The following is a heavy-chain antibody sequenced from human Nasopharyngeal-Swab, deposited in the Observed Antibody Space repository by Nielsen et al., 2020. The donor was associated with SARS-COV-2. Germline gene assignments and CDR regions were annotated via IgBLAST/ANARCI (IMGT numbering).Heavy chain of an antibody. Sequence: WIRQPQGKGLEWIGEINHSGSTNYNPSLKSRVTISVDTSKHQFSLKLSSVTAADTAVYYCARAIFGVVIIFNYYYMDVWGKGTTVTVSS. J-gene: IGHJ6*03. CDR3: ARAIFGVVIIFNYYYMDV. CDR2: INHSGST. D-gene: IGHD3-3*01. V-gene: IGHV4-34*01.